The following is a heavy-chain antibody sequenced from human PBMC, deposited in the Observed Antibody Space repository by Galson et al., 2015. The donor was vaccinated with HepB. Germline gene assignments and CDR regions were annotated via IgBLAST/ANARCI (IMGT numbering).Heavy chain of an antibody. CDR1: GYTFTSYY. Sequence: SVKVSCKASGYTFTSYYMHWVRQAPGQGLEWMGIINPSGGSTSYAQEFQGRVTMTRDTSTSTVYMELSSLRSEDTAVYYCARGGGIAVAGTFRWYFDLWGRGTLVTVSS. CDR3: ARGGGIAVAGTFRWYFDL. V-gene: IGHV1-46*01. J-gene: IGHJ2*01. D-gene: IGHD6-19*01. CDR2: INPSGGST.